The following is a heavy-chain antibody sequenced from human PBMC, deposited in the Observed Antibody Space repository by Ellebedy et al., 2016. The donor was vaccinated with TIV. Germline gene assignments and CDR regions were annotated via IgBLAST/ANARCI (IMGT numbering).Heavy chain of an antibody. V-gene: IGHV4-39*01. J-gene: IGHJ3*02. Sequence: SETLSLTCTVSGDSISSSNYYWGWIRQPPGKGLEWIVSIFYSGSTYYNPSLKSRVTISVDTSKNQFSLKLSSVTAADTAVYYCARPPRQVFDAFDIWGQGMMVTVSS. CDR1: GDSISSSNYY. CDR2: IFYSGST. D-gene: IGHD3-10*02. CDR3: ARPPRQVFDAFDI.